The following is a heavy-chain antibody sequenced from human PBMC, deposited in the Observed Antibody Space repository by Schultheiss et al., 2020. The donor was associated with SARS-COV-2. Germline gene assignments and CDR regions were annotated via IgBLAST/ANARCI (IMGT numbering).Heavy chain of an antibody. D-gene: IGHD6-13*01. Sequence: GGSLRLSCAASGFTFSSYAMSWVRQAPGKGLEWVSAISGSGGSTYYADSVKGRFTISRDNSKNTLYLQMARLRPEDTAVYFCARGPLPGYSSSWYLDYWGQGTLVTVSS. CDR3: ARGPLPGYSSSWYLDY. J-gene: IGHJ4*02. CDR2: ISGSGGST. V-gene: IGHV3-23*01. CDR1: GFTFSSYA.